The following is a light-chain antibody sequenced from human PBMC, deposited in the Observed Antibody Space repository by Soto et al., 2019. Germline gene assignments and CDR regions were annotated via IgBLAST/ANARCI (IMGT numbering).Light chain of an antibody. CDR3: SPYTGTNTWV. CDR2: EVT. CDR1: SSDVGGYNY. Sequence: QSALTQPASVSGSPGQSITISCTGSSSDVGGYNYVSWYQQHPGKAPKLIIYEVTNRPSGVSNRFSGSKSGNTASLTISGLQAEDDSDFYCSPYTGTNTWVFGGGTQLTVL. V-gene: IGLV2-14*01. J-gene: IGLJ3*02.